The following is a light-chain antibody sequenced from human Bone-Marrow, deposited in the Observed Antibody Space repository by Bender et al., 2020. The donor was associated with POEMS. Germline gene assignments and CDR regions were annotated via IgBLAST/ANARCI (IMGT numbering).Light chain of an antibody. CDR3: CASAGSSTLV. J-gene: IGLJ3*02. Sequence: ALTQPASVSGSPGQSSTISCTGTSSDVGSYNVVSWYQQHPGKVPKLLLSEVGLRPSGVSNRFSVSKSGSTASLTISGLQAEDEADYYCCASAGSSTLVFGGGTKVTVL. CDR1: SSDVGSYNV. CDR2: EVG. V-gene: IGLV2-23*02.